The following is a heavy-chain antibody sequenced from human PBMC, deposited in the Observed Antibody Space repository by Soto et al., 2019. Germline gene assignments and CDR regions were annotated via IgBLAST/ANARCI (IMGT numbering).Heavy chain of an antibody. CDR3: ARQVTLIGIAAGSWFDP. V-gene: IGHV4-39*01. D-gene: IGHD6-13*01. CDR1: GGSISSSSYY. CDR2: IYYSGST. Sequence: SETLSLTCTVSGGSISSSSYYWGWIRLPPGKGLEWIGSIYYSGSTSYNPSLKSRVTISVDTSKNQFSLKLSSVTAADSAVYYCARQVTLIGIAAGSWFDPWGQGTLVTVSS. J-gene: IGHJ5*02.